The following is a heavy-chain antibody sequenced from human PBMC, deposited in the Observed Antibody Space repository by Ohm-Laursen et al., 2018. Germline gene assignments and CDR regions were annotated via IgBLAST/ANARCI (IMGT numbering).Heavy chain of an antibody. CDR2: INQEGSEK. CDR3: AKVDYYYGMDV. J-gene: IGHJ6*02. Sequence: SLRLSCAASGFIFRSYWMSWVRQAPGKGLEWVANINQEGSEKSYVDSVKGRFTISRDNAKNSLYLQMNSLRAEDTAVYYCAKVDYYYGMDVWGQGTTVTVSS. V-gene: IGHV3-7*01. CDR1: GFIFRSYW.